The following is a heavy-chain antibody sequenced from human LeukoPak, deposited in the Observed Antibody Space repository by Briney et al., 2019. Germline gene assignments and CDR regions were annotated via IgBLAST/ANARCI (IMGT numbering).Heavy chain of an antibody. Sequence: PGGSLRLSCAASGFSFSSYAMHWVRQAPGKGLEWVALIRYDGSNKDYADSVKGRFTISRDNSKNTLYLQMNSLRAEDTAVYYCARERFVTIFGVPGAFDIWGQGTMVTVSS. CDR2: IRYDGSNK. CDR3: ARERFVTIFGVPGAFDI. CDR1: GFSFSSYA. V-gene: IGHV3-30*02. D-gene: IGHD3-3*01. J-gene: IGHJ3*02.